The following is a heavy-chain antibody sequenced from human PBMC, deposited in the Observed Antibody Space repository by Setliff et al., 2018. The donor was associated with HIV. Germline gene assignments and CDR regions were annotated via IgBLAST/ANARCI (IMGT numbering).Heavy chain of an antibody. Sequence: SETLSLTCTVSGGYISSHYWSWIRQPPGKGLEWIGYVYHSGSTNYNPSLKSRVTISVDTSKKQVSLKLSSVTAADTAVYYCARSRESSGYYRDYYYYLDVWGKGTTVTVSS. J-gene: IGHJ6*03. V-gene: IGHV4-59*11. CDR2: VYHSGST. D-gene: IGHD6-19*01. CDR1: GGYISSHY. CDR3: ARSRESSGYYRDYYYYLDV.